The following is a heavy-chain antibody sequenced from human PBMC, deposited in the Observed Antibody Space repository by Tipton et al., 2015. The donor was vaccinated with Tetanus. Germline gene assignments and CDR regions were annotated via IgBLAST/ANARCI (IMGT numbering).Heavy chain of an antibody. CDR1: GGSISSGGYS. V-gene: IGHV4-30-2*01. Sequence: TLSLTCAVSGGSISSGGYSWTWIRQPPGKGLQWIGYMYYSGTTHYNPSLKSRVTISIDRSKNQLSLKLTSVTAADTAVYYCARATSTGRAYNWFDPWGQGTLVTVSS. CDR3: ARATSTGRAYNWFDP. J-gene: IGHJ5*02. D-gene: IGHD2-8*02. CDR2: MYYSGTT.